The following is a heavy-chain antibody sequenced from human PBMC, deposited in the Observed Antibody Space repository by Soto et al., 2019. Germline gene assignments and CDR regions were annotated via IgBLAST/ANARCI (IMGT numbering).Heavy chain of an antibody. V-gene: IGHV1-18*01. CDR1: GYTFTSYG. Sequence: QVQLVQSGAEVKKPGASVKVSCKASGYTFTSYGISWVRQAPGQGLEWMGWISAYNGNTNYAQKLQGRVTMTTDTSTSTAYMELRSLTSDDTAVHYCARDNRGDIVVVVADPDAYFDYWGQGTLVTVSS. CDR3: ARDNRGDIVVVVADPDAYFDY. D-gene: IGHD2-15*01. CDR2: ISAYNGNT. J-gene: IGHJ4*02.